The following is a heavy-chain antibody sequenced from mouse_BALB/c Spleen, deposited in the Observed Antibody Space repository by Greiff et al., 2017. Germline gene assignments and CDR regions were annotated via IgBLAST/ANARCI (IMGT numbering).Heavy chain of an antibody. J-gene: IGHJ3*01. CDR3: SRDGYYGGPCFAY. CDR2: IRNKANGYTT. Sequence: EVKLMESGGGLVQPGGSLRLSCATSGFTFTDYYMSWVRQPPGKALEWLGFIRNKANGYTTEYSASVKGRFTISRDNSQSILYLQMNNLRAEDSAKSDCSRDGYYGGPCFAYWGQGTLVTVSA. CDR1: GFTFTDYY. D-gene: IGHD1-1*01. V-gene: IGHV7-3*02.